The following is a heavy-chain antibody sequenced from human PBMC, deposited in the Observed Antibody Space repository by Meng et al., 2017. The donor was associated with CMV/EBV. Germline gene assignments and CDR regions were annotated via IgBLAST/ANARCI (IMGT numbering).Heavy chain of an antibody. D-gene: IGHD2-15*01. J-gene: IGHJ4*02. V-gene: IGHV3-9*01. CDR1: GFTFDDYA. CDR3: AKVGWPYYFDY. Sequence: LSLTCAASGFTFDDYAMHWVRQAPGKGLEWVSGISWNSGSIGYADSVKGRFTISRDNAKNSLYLQMNSLRAEDTALYYCAKVGWPYYFDYWGQGTLVTVSS. CDR2: ISWNSGSI.